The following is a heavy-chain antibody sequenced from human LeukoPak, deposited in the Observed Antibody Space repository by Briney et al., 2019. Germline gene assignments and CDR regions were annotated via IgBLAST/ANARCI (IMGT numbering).Heavy chain of an antibody. CDR3: ARDLIDYGDYDRPSNWFDP. V-gene: IGHV4-4*07. CDR2: IYTSGST. Sequence: PSETLSLTCTVSGGSISNYYWSWIRQPPGKGLEWIGRIYTSGSTNYNPSLKSRVTMSVDTSKNQFSLKLSSVTAADTAVYYCARDLIDYGDYDRPSNWFDPWGQGTLVTVSS. D-gene: IGHD4-17*01. J-gene: IGHJ5*02. CDR1: GGSISNYY.